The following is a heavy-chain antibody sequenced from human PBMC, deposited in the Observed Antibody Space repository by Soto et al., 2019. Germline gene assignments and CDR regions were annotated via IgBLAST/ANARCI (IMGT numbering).Heavy chain of an antibody. Sequence: GGSLRLSCAASGFDVSNTDMSWVRQAPGKGPEWVSVIYSGGYTNYADSVKGRFIVSSDSPKNTLYLQMDSLRAEDTAVYYCAREAIIVIAAPEYYFDYWGQGTLVTVSS. D-gene: IGHD3-22*01. V-gene: IGHV3-66*01. J-gene: IGHJ4*02. CDR1: GFDVSNTD. CDR2: IYSGGYT. CDR3: AREAIIVIAAPEYYFDY.